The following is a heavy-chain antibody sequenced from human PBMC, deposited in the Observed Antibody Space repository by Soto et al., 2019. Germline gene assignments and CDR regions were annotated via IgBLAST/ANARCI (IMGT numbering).Heavy chain of an antibody. CDR1: GFTFSSYG. V-gene: IGHV3-33*01. CDR3: ARDERSGSSGWYWGPRGGAYYFDY. CDR2: IWYDGSNK. D-gene: IGHD6-19*01. J-gene: IGHJ4*02. Sequence: QVQLVESGGGVVQPGRSLRLSCAASGFTFSSYGMHWVRQAPGKGLEWVAAIWYDGSNKYYADSVKGRFTISRDNSKNTLYLQMNSLRAEDTAVYYCARDERSGSSGWYWGPRGGAYYFDYWGQGTLVTVSS.